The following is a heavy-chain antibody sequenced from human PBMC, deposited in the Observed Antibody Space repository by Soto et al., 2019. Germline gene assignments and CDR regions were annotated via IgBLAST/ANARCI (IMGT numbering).Heavy chain of an antibody. CDR2: INAGNGNT. D-gene: IGHD2-21*02. V-gene: IGHV1-3*01. CDR3: ASEYCGGDCDSAARDGMDV. Sequence: QVQLVQSGAEVKKPGASVKVSCKASGYTFTSYAMHWGRPTPGQRLEGRGWINAGNGNTKYSQKVQGRVTITRDTFAITAYMELSSRGSEDTAVYYCASEYCGGDCDSAARDGMDVWGQGTTVTVSS. J-gene: IGHJ6*02. CDR1: GYTFTSYA.